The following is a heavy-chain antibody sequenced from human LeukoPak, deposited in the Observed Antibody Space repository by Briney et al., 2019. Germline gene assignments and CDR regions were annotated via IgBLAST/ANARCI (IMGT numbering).Heavy chain of an antibody. CDR1: GFTFSSYS. Sequence: GGSLRLSCAASGFTFSSYSMNWVRQAPGRGLEWVSSISSSSSYIYYADSLKGRFTISRDNAKNSLYLQMNSLRAEDTAVYYCAREVAAAGINYWGQGTLVTVSS. V-gene: IGHV3-21*01. D-gene: IGHD6-13*01. CDR2: ISSSSSYI. CDR3: AREVAAAGINY. J-gene: IGHJ4*02.